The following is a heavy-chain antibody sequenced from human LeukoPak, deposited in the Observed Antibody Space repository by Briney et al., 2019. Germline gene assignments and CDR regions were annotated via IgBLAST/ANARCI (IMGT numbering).Heavy chain of an antibody. CDR3: ASARHDIVVVPAALYGMDV. J-gene: IGHJ6*02. Sequence: GRSLRLSCAASGSTFSSYGMHWVRQAPGKGLEWVAVIWYDGSNKYYADSVKGRFTISRDNSKNTLYLQMNSLRAEDTAVYYCASARHDIVVVPAALYGMDVWGQGTTVTVSS. CDR1: GSTFSSYG. V-gene: IGHV3-33*01. D-gene: IGHD2-2*01. CDR2: IWYDGSNK.